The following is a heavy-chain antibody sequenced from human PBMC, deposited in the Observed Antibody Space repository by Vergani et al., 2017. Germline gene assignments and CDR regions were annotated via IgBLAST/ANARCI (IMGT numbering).Heavy chain of an antibody. CDR1: GYTFTSYA. J-gene: IGHJ4*02. V-gene: IGHV1-3*01. Sequence: QVQLVQSGAEVKKPGASVKVSCKASGYTFTSYAMHWLRQAPGQRLEWMGWINAGNGNTKYSLKFQGRVPITRDTSASTAYMELTSLRSEDTAVYYCARNFYSYGFHLPRYWGQGTLVTVSS. D-gene: IGHD5-18*01. CDR2: INAGNGNT. CDR3: ARNFYSYGFHLPRY.